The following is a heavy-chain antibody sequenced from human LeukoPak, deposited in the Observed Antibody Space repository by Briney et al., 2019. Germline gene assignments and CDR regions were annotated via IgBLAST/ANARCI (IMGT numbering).Heavy chain of an antibody. CDR1: GFTFSSYG. V-gene: IGHV3-30*02. J-gene: IGHJ6*04. Sequence: PGGSLRLSCAASGFTFSSYGMHWVRQAPGKGLEWVACIWYDGSNKYYTNSVKGRFTISRDNSKNMLYLQMNSLRAEDTAVYYCAELGITMIGGVWGKGTTVTISS. D-gene: IGHD3-10*02. CDR2: IWYDGSNK. CDR3: AELGITMIGGV.